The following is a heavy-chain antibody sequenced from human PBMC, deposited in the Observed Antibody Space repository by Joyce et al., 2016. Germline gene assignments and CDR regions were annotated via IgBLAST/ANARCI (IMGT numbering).Heavy chain of an antibody. D-gene: IGHD2-15*01. CDR2: SSAYNGNT. Sequence: QVQLVQSGAEIKRPGASVKVSCRASGYTFTDYGFSWVRQAPGQGLEWMGWSSAYNGNTNYAQRLQGRVTMTTDTSTNTAYMELSSLRSDDTAVYFCARDSRLVLIAAPVPDYWGQGTLVTVSS. CDR1: GYTFTDYG. V-gene: IGHV1-18*01. CDR3: ARDSRLVLIAAPVPDY. J-gene: IGHJ4*02.